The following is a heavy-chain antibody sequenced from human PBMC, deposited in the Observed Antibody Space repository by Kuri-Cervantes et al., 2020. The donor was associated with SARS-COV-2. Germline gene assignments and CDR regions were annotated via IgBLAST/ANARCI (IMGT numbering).Heavy chain of an antibody. CDR2: ISYDGSNK. J-gene: IGHJ4*02. V-gene: IGHV3-30-3*01. Sequence: GESLKISCAASGFTFSSYAMHWVRQALGKGPEWVAVISYDGSNKYYADSVKGRFTISRDNARNSLYLQMNSLRAEDTAVYYCARGGQDEVLAFDYWGQGTLVTVSS. CDR1: GFTFSSYA. D-gene: IGHD1-1*01. CDR3: ARGGQDEVLAFDY.